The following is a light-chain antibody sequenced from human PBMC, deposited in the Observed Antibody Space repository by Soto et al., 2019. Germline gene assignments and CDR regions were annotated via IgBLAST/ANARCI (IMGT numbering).Light chain of an antibody. V-gene: IGLV1-40*01. CDR2: GNS. CDR1: SSNIGAGYD. Sequence: QSVLTQSPSVSGAPGQRVTISCTGSSSNIGAGYDVHWYQQLPGTAPKLLIYGNSNRPSGVPDRFSGSKSGTSASLAITGLQAEDEADYYCQSYYSSLRGVFGGGTKLTVL. CDR3: QSYYSSLRGV. J-gene: IGLJ2*01.